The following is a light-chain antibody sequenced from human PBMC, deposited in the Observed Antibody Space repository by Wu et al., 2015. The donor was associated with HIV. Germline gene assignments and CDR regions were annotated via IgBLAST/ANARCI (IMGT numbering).Light chain of an antibody. J-gene: IGKJ1*01. CDR2: KAS. CDR1: RNIYNW. Sequence: DIQMTQSPSTLSASLGDRVTITCRASRNIYNWLAWYQQKPGKAPKVLISKASTLESGVPSRFSGSGSGTEYTLTISNLQPDDFATYYCQQYHIFWTFGQGTKVEMK. V-gene: IGKV1-5*03. CDR3: QQYHIFWT.